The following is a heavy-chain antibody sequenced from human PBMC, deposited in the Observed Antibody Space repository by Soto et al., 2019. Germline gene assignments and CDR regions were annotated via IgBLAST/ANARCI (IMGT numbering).Heavy chain of an antibody. D-gene: IGHD5-18*01. CDR2: IYHSGST. CDR1: GGSISRSNW. Sequence: QVQLQESGPGLVKPSGTLSLTCAVSGGSISRSNWWSWVRQPPGKGLEWIGEIYHSGSTNYNPSLKSRVTISVDKSKNQFSLKLSSVTAADTAVYYCARGPNKQLWLRKYYFDYWGQGTLVTVSS. J-gene: IGHJ4*02. CDR3: ARGPNKQLWLRKYYFDY. V-gene: IGHV4-4*02.